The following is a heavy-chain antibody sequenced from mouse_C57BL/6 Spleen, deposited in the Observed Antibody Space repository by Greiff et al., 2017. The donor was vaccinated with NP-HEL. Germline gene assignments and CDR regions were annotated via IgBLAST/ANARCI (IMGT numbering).Heavy chain of an antibody. J-gene: IGHJ3*01. CDR3: ARVLETWFAY. CDR1: GFTFSSYA. CDR2: ISDGGSYT. Sequence: EVQRVESGGGLVKPGGSLKLSCAASGFTFSSYAMSWVRQTPEKRLEWVATISDGGSYTYYPDNVKGRFTISRDNAKNNLYLQMSHLKSEDTAMYYCARVLETWFAYWGQGTLVTVSA. V-gene: IGHV5-4*01.